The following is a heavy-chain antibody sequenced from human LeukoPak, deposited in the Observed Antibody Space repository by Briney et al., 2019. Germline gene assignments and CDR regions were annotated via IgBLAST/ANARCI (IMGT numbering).Heavy chain of an antibody. V-gene: IGHV4-4*02. J-gene: IGHJ5*02. CDR1: GDSVTSNNW. Sequence: PSETLSLTCAVSGDSVTSNNWWTWVRQPPGLGLEWIGEIYQSGTTHYKSSLKSRITISLAKSKNQFSLRLTSVTAADTAIYYCARQLVPAAGFDPWGRGTLVTVSS. CDR2: IYQSGTT. D-gene: IGHD2-2*01. CDR3: ARQLVPAAGFDP.